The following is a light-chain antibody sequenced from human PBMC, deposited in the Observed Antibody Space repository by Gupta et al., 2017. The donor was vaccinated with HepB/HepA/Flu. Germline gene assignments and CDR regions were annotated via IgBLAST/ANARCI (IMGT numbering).Light chain of an antibody. Sequence: VPQPPSASGTPGQRVTISCSGSSSNIGTNTVNWYQQLPGTAPKLLAYGNDQRPSGVPDRFSGSKSGTSASLAISGLQSEDEADYYCAAWDDSLNGVVFGGGIKLTVL. J-gene: IGLJ2*01. CDR1: SSNIGTNT. CDR3: AAWDDSLNGVV. CDR2: GND. V-gene: IGLV1-44*01.